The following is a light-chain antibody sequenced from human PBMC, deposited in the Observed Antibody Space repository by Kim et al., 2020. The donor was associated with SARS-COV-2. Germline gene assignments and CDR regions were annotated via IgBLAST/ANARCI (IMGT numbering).Light chain of an antibody. J-gene: IGKJ2*01. V-gene: IGKV1-5*03. Sequence: QMTQSPSTLSASLGSRVTITCRASQTIGTWLAWYQQKHGKAPKLLIFEASNLQSGVPSRLSGSGSGTEFTLTLTSLQPDDIATYYCQQYHSHPFTFGQGTKLEIK. CDR2: EAS. CDR3: QQYHSHPFT. CDR1: QTIGTW.